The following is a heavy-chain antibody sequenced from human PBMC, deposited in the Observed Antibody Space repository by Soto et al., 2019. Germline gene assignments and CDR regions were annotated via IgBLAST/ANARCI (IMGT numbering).Heavy chain of an antibody. CDR3: AARRIGDFWSGLDYYYMDV. D-gene: IGHD3-3*01. J-gene: IGHJ6*03. Sequence: SETLSLTCAVYGGSFSGYYWSWIRQPPGKGLEWIGEINHSGSTNYNPSLKSRVTISVDTSKNQFSLKLSSVTAADTAVYYCAARRIGDFWSGLDYYYMDVWGKGTTVTVSS. CDR2: INHSGST. CDR1: GGSFSGYY. V-gene: IGHV4-34*01.